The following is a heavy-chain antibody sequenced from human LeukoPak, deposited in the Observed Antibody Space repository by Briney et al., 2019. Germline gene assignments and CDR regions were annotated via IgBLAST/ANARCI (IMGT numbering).Heavy chain of an antibody. CDR2: ISWDGGST. Sequence: GGSLRLSCAASGFTSSSYSMNRDRQAPGKGLEWVSLISWDGGSTYYADSVKGRFTISRDNSKNSLYLQMNSLRAEDTALYYCAKGAPGEVHYMDVWGKGTTVTVSS. CDR1: GFTSSSYS. D-gene: IGHD3-10*01. V-gene: IGHV3-43D*03. J-gene: IGHJ6*03. CDR3: AKGAPGEVHYMDV.